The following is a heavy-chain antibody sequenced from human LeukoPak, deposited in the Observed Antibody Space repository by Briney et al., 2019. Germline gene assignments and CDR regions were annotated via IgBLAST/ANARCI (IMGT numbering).Heavy chain of an antibody. D-gene: IGHD3-10*01. CDR1: GFTFDDYA. Sequence: PGGSLRLPCAASGFTFDDYAMHWVRQAPGKGLEWVSGISWNSGSIGYADSVKGRFTISRDNAKNSLYLQMNSLRAEDMALYYCAKDSRGTYFDYWGQGTLVTVSS. CDR2: ISWNSGSI. V-gene: IGHV3-9*03. J-gene: IGHJ4*02. CDR3: AKDSRGTYFDY.